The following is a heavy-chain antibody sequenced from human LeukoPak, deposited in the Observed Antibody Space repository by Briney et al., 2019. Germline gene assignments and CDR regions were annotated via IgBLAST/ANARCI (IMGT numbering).Heavy chain of an antibody. V-gene: IGHV3-33*01. J-gene: IGHJ4*02. CDR1: GFTFSSYG. CDR2: IWYDGSNK. D-gene: IGHD3-22*01. Sequence: GRSLRLSCAASGFTFSSYGMHWVRQAPGKGVEWGAVIWYDGSNKYYADSVKGRFTISRDNSKNTLYLQMNSLRAEDTAVYYCARSGDSSGNYFDYWGQGTLVTVSS. CDR3: ARSGDSSGNYFDY.